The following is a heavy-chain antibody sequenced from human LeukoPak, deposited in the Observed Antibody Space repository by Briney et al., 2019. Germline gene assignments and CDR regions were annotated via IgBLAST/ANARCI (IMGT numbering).Heavy chain of an antibody. Sequence: GGSLRLSCAASGFTFSSYSMNWVRQAPGKGLEWVSSISSSSSYIYYADSVKGRFTISRDNSKNTLYLQMNSLRAEDTAVYYCARRFKGGTSGSTSDIFFFDYWGQGTLVTVSS. CDR3: ARRFKGGTSGSTSDIFFFDY. D-gene: IGHD3-9*01. CDR2: ISSSSSYI. J-gene: IGHJ4*02. CDR1: GFTFSSYS. V-gene: IGHV3-21*04.